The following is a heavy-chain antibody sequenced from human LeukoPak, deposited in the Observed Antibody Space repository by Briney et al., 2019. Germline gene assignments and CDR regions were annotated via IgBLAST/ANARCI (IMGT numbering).Heavy chain of an antibody. CDR2: IYYSGST. J-gene: IGHJ2*01. Sequence: SETLSLTCTASGGSISSSSYYWGWIRQPPGTGLEWIGSIYYSGSTYYNPSLKSRVTISVDTSKNQFSLKLSSVTAADTAVYYCARRYMGDYAFWYFDLWGRGTLVTVSS. V-gene: IGHV4-39*01. D-gene: IGHD4-17*01. CDR1: GGSISSSSYY. CDR3: ARRYMGDYAFWYFDL.